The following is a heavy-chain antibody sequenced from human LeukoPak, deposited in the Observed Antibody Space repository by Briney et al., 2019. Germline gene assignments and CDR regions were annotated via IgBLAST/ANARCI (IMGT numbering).Heavy chain of an antibody. CDR3: ARGTRSYDSSGYLLGDFDY. CDR2: ISASNGNT. D-gene: IGHD3-22*01. CDR1: GYTFTSYG. V-gene: IGHV1-18*01. J-gene: IGHJ4*02. Sequence: GASVKVSCKASGYTFTSYGISWVRQAPGQGLEWMGWISASNGNTNYAQKLQGRVTMTEDTSTDTAYMELSSLRSEDTAVYYCARGTRSYDSSGYLLGDFDYWGQGTLVTVSS.